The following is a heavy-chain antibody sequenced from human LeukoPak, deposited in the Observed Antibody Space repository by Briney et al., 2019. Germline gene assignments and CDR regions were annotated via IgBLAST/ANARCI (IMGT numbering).Heavy chain of an antibody. CDR1: GFSISSYY. D-gene: IGHD3-10*01. Sequence: ETLSLTCTVSGFSISSYYWSWIRQPPGKGLEWVSILYSGGGTFYADSVKGRCTISRDNSKNTLYLQMNSLRAEDTAVYYCARDAERIRATDGFDIWGQGTMVTVSS. V-gene: IGHV3-66*01. CDR3: ARDAERIRATDGFDI. J-gene: IGHJ3*02. CDR2: LYSGGGT.